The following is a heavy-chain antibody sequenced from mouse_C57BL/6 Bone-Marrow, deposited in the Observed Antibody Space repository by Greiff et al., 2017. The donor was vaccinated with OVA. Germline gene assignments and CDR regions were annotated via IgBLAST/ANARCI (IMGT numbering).Heavy chain of an antibody. CDR2: INPGSGGT. CDR3: ARSRYYGSSSWFAY. J-gene: IGHJ3*01. V-gene: IGHV1-54*01. Sequence: QVHVKQSGAELVRPGTSVKVSCKASGYAFTNYLIEWVKQRPGQGLEWIGVINPGSGGTNYNEKFKGKATLTADKSSSTAYMQLSSLTSEDSAVYFCARSRYYGSSSWFAYWGQGTLVTVSA. D-gene: IGHD1-1*01. CDR1: GYAFTNYL.